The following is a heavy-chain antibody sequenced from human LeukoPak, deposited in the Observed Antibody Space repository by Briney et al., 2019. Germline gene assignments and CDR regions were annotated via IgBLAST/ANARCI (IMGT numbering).Heavy chain of an antibody. V-gene: IGHV1-18*01. Sequence: ASVKVSCKASGYTFSSYYGISWGRQAPGQGLEWMGWISGYNGNTNYESKVQGRVTMTTDTSTNTAYMELKSLRPDDTAVYYCARDRYGARSGSYDYWGQGTLVTVSS. J-gene: IGHJ4*02. CDR3: ARDRYGARSGSYDY. D-gene: IGHD1-26*01. CDR2: ISGYNGNT. CDR1: GYTFSSYYG.